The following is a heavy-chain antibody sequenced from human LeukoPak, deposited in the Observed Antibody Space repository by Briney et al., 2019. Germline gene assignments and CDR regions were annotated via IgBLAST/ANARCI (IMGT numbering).Heavy chain of an antibody. CDR2: ISSSSNTI. CDR1: GFTFSSYS. V-gene: IGHV3-48*02. Sequence: GGSLRLSCAASGFTFSSYSMNWVRQAPGKGLEWVSYISSSSNTIYYADSVKGRLTISRDNAKNSLYLQMNSLRDEDTAVYYCARTNYGGNLGRVGYYYYGMDVWGQGTTATVSS. CDR3: ARTNYGGNLGRVGYYYYGMDV. J-gene: IGHJ6*02. D-gene: IGHD4-23*01.